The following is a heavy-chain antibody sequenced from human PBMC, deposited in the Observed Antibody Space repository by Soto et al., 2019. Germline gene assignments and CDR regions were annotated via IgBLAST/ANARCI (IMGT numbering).Heavy chain of an antibody. Sequence: ETLSLTCAVYGGSFSGYYWSWIRQPPGKGLEWIGEINHSGSTNYNPSLKSRVTISVDTSKSQFSPKLSSVTAADTAVYYCARQAFVVVPAAMFAYYYYMDVWGKGTTVTVSS. D-gene: IGHD2-2*01. CDR1: GGSFSGYY. CDR3: ARQAFVVVPAAMFAYYYYMDV. V-gene: IGHV4-34*01. CDR2: INHSGST. J-gene: IGHJ6*03.